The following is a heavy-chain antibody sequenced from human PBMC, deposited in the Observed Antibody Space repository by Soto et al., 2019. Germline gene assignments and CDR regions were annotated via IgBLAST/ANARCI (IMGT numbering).Heavy chain of an antibody. Sequence: SVKVSCKAAGGTFSSYAISWVRQAPGQGLEWMGGIIPIFGTANYAQKFQGRVTITADESTSTAYMELSSLRSEDTAVYYCARVEEAFCTNGVCYAGFYYWGQGTLVTVSS. CDR2: IIPIFGTA. CDR3: ARVEEAFCTNGVCYAGFYY. D-gene: IGHD2-8*01. CDR1: GGTFSSYA. J-gene: IGHJ4*02. V-gene: IGHV1-69*13.